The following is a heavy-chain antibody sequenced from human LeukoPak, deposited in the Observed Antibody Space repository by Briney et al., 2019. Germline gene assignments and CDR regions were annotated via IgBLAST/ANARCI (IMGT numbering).Heavy chain of an antibody. J-gene: IGHJ5*02. D-gene: IGHD3-10*01. V-gene: IGHV4-30-4*01. CDR3: ARARLDYYGSGMNWFDP. CDR1: GGSISSGDYY. Sequence: PSQTLSLTCTVSGGSISSGDYYWSWIRQPPGKGLEWIGYIYYSGSTYYNPSLKSRVTISVDTSKNQFSLKLSSVTAADTAVYYCARARLDYYGSGMNWFDPWGQGTLVTVSS. CDR2: IYYSGST.